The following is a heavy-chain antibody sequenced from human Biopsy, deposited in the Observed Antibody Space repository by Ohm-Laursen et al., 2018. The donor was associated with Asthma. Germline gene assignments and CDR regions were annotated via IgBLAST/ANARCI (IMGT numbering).Heavy chain of an antibody. Sequence: GSLRLSCTASGFTFRTYSMNWVRQAPGKGLEWVSYISSSSSTIYYADSVKGRFTISRDNAKNSLYLQMNSLRDEDTAVYYCARPRWGPYGYWGQGTLVTVSS. CDR3: ARPRWGPYGY. D-gene: IGHD4-17*01. CDR2: ISSSSSTI. V-gene: IGHV3-48*02. CDR1: GFTFRTYS. J-gene: IGHJ4*02.